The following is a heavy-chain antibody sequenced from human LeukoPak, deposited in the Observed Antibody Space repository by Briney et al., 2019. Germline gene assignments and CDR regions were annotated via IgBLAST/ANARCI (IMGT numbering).Heavy chain of an antibody. CDR2: IYYSGST. CDR1: GGSISSYY. Sequence: SETLSLTCTVSGGSISSYYWSWIRQPPGKGLEWIGYIYYSGSTNYNPSLKSRVTISVDTSKNQFSLKLSSVTAADTAVYYCAREPYYYDSSGYYPTNYMDVWGKGTTVTISS. V-gene: IGHV4-59*01. CDR3: AREPYYYDSSGYYPTNYMDV. J-gene: IGHJ6*03. D-gene: IGHD3-22*01.